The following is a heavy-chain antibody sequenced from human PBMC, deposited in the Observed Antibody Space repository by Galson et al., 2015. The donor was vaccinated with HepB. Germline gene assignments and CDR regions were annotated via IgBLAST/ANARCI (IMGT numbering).Heavy chain of an antibody. CDR1: GYTFTSYG. CDR3: ARDTYYYDSSGYSAGH. D-gene: IGHD3-22*01. Sequence: SVKVSCKASGYTFTSYGISWVRQAPGQGLEWMGWISAYNGNTNYAQKLQGRVTVTTDTSTSTAYMELRSLRSDDTAVYYCARDTYYYDSSGYSAGHWGQGTLVTVSS. J-gene: IGHJ1*01. V-gene: IGHV1-18*04. CDR2: ISAYNGNT.